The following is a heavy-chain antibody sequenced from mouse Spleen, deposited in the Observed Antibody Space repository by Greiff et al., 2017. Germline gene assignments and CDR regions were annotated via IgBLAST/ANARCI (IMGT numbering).Heavy chain of an antibody. CDR2: IDPSDSET. J-gene: IGHJ2*01. CDR3: AREGGTMTLDY. V-gene: IGHV1S127*01. CDR1: GYSFTSYW. Sequence: QVQLQQSGPQLVRPGASVKISCKASGYSFTSYWMHWVKQRPGQGLEWIGMIDPSDSETRLNQKFKDKATLTVDKSSSTAYMQLSSPTSEDSAVYYCAREGGTMTLDYWGQGTTLTVSS. D-gene: IGHD2-4*01.